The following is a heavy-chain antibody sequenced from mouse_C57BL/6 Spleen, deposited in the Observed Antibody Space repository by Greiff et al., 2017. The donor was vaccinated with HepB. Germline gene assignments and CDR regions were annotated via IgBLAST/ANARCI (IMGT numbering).Heavy chain of an antibody. Sequence: EVQLQQSGPELVKPGASVKISCKASGYSLTDYNMNWVKQSNGKSLEWIGVINPNDGTTSYNQKFKGTTTLTVDQSTSTAYMQLNSLTSEDSAVCSCARMVRFSYAMDYWGQGTSVTVSS. D-gene: IGHD1-1*02. CDR2: INPNDGTT. J-gene: IGHJ4*01. CDR3: ARMVRFSYAMDY. V-gene: IGHV1-39*01. CDR1: GYSLTDYN.